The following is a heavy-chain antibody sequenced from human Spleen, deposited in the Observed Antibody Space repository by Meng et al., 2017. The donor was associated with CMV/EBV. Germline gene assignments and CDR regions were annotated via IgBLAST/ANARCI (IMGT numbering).Heavy chain of an antibody. CDR3: AKTAVAGPSIDY. D-gene: IGHD6-19*01. V-gene: IGHV3-30*02. Sequence: VQLLGSGGGLVPPGGSLRLSCAASGLTFSSYGMHWVCQAPGKGLEWVAFIRYDGSNKYYADSVKGRFTISRDNSKNTLYLQMNSLRAEDTAVYYCAKTAVAGPSIDYWGQGTLVTVSS. J-gene: IGHJ4*02. CDR2: IRYDGSNK. CDR1: GLTFSSYG.